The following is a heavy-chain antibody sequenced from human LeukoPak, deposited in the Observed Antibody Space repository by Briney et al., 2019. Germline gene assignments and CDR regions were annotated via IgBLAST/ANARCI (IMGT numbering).Heavy chain of an antibody. CDR2: MHYSGST. D-gene: IGHD4-23*01. V-gene: IGHV4-59*01. J-gene: IGHJ4*02. Sequence: SETLSLTCTVSGSSISGYYWSWIRQPPGKGLEWIGYMHYSGSTNYNPSLKSRVTISVDTSKNQFSLKLTSVTAADTAVYYCARARQNYGGTDYWGQGTLVTVSS. CDR3: ARARQNYGGTDY. CDR1: GSSISGYY.